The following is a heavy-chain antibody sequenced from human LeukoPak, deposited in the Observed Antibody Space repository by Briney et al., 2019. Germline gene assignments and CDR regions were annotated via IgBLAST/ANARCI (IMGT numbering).Heavy chain of an antibody. D-gene: IGHD3-16*01. CDR1: GFTVSSNY. CDR2: IYSGGST. CDR3: AKPPFKGVGDNWFDP. V-gene: IGHV3-53*01. Sequence: GGSLRLSCAASGFTVSSNYMSWVRQAPGKGLEWVSVIYSGGSTYYADSVKGRFTISRDNSKNTLYLQMNSLRAEDTAVYYCAKPPFKGVGDNWFDPWGQGTLVTVSS. J-gene: IGHJ5*02.